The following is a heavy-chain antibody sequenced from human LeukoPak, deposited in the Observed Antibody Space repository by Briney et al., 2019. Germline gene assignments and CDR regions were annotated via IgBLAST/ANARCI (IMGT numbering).Heavy chain of an antibody. Sequence: SETLSLTCTVSGGSISSAAYYWSWIRQPPGKGLEWIGSIYYSKNTHYNLSLKSRVTISADTSKNQFSLTLGSVSATDTAVYYCVSPRGFSYGYFDYWGQGTLVTVSS. CDR2: IYYSKNT. D-gene: IGHD5-18*01. CDR1: GGSISSAAYY. V-gene: IGHV4-39*01. CDR3: VSPRGFSYGYFDY. J-gene: IGHJ4*02.